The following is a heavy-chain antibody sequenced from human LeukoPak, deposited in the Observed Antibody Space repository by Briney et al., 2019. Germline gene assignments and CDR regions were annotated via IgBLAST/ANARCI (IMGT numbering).Heavy chain of an antibody. D-gene: IGHD1-26*01. J-gene: IGHJ4*02. CDR3: AREEPILGVTCFDY. V-gene: IGHV3-48*01. CDR2: ISSSGSTI. CDR1: GGTFSSYA. Sequence: AASVKVSCKASGGTFSSYAINWVRQAPGKGLEWVSYISSSGSTIYYADSVKGRFTISRDNARNSLYLQMNSLRAEDTAMYYCAREEPILGVTCFDYWGQGTLVTVSS.